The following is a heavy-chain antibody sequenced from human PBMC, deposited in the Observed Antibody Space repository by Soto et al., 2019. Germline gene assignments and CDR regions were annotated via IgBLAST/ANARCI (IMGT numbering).Heavy chain of an antibody. J-gene: IGHJ6*02. V-gene: IGHV3-7*05. CDR2: IKQDGSEK. CDR3: ARDYQYYDFWSGYWNDFDYYYYGMDV. Sequence: GGSLRLSCAASGFTFSSYWMSWVRQAPGKGLEWVANIKQDGSEKYYVDSVKGRFTISRDNAKNSLYLQMNSLRAEDTAVYYCARDYQYYDFWSGYWNDFDYYYYGMDVWGQGTTVTVSS. D-gene: IGHD3-3*01. CDR1: GFTFSSYW.